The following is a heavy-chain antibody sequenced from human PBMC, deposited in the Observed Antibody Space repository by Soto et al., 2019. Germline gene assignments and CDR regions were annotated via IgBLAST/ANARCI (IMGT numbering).Heavy chain of an antibody. CDR1: GFTFRNYW. V-gene: IGHV3-7*03. Sequence: GSLRLSCVASGFTFRNYWMNWVRQAPGKGLEWVVNIGQDGSEKYYVDSVKGRFTVSRDNAKNSLYLQMDSLRAEDTAVYYCARGTPTPGIDYWGQGTLVTVSS. J-gene: IGHJ4*02. CDR2: IGQDGSEK. D-gene: IGHD1-26*01. CDR3: ARGTPTPGIDY.